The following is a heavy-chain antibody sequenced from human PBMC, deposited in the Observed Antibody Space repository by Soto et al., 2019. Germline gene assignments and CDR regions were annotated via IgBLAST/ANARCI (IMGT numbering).Heavy chain of an antibody. CDR1: GFTFSSYG. J-gene: IGHJ4*02. V-gene: IGHV3-30*18. Sequence: GGSLRLSCAASGFTFSSYGMHWVRQAPGKGLEWVAVISYDGSNKYYADSVKGRFTISRDNSKNTLYLQMNSLRAEDTAVYYCAKLAVAGTEAVDYWGQGTLVTVSS. D-gene: IGHD6-19*01. CDR3: AKLAVAGTEAVDY. CDR2: ISYDGSNK.